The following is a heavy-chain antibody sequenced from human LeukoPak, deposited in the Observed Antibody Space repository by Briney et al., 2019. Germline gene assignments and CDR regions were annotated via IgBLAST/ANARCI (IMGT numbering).Heavy chain of an antibody. CDR3: AKDMRRMGASYYFHY. Sequence: PGGSLRLSCAASGFTFSSYWMSWVRQAPGKGLEWVANIKEDGSEKSYVDSVKGRFTISRDNAKNTLYLQMNSLRAEDTALYYCAKDMRRMGASYYFHYWGQGTLVTVSS. CDR1: GFTFSSYW. J-gene: IGHJ4*02. V-gene: IGHV3-7*03. D-gene: IGHD1-26*01. CDR2: IKEDGSEK.